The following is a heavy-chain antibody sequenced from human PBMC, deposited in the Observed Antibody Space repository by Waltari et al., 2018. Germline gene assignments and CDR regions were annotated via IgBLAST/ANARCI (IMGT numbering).Heavy chain of an antibody. CDR2: IIPILGIA. CDR3: ARGGRESGTGGVTYAFDI. Sequence: QVQLVQSGAEVKKPGSSVKVSCKASGGTFSSYAISWVRQAPGQGLEWMGGIIPILGIANYAQKVQGRVTITADKSTSTAYMERSSLRSEDMAVYYCARGGRESGTGGVTYAFDIWGQGTMVTVSS. D-gene: IGHD2-8*02. J-gene: IGHJ3*02. V-gene: IGHV1-69*10. CDR1: GGTFSSYA.